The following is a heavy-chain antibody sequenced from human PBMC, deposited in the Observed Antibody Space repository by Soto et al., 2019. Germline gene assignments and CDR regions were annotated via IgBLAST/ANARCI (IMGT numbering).Heavy chain of an antibody. V-gene: IGHV1-3*01. CDR2: INAGNGNT. Sequence: ASVKVSCKASGYTFTSYAMHWVRQAPGQRLEWMGWINAGNGNTKYSQKFQGRVTITRDTSASTAYMELSSLRSEDTAVYYCARGEMATMFGLSGYDYWGQGPLVTV. CDR1: GYTFTSYA. D-gene: IGHD3-9*01. CDR3: ARGEMATMFGLSGYDY. J-gene: IGHJ4*02.